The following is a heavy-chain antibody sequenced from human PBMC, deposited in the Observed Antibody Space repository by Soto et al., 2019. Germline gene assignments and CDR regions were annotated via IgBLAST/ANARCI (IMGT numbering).Heavy chain of an antibody. D-gene: IGHD2-15*01. V-gene: IGHV1-69*02. J-gene: IGHJ6*03. Sequence: GASVKVSCKASGGTFSSYTISWVRQAPGQGLEWMGRIIPILGIANYAQKFQGRVTITADKSTSTAYMELSSLRSEDTAVYYCARDATPEAYYYYYMDVWGKGTTVTVS. CDR1: GGTFSSYT. CDR2: IIPILGIA. CDR3: ARDATPEAYYYYYMDV.